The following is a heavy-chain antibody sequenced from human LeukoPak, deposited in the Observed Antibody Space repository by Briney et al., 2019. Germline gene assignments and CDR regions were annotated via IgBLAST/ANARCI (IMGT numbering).Heavy chain of an antibody. V-gene: IGHV4-59*01. D-gene: IGHD2-15*01. CDR3: AREAIGYCSGGSCPAAP. Sequence: SETLSLTCTVSGDSINNYYWSWIRQPPGKGLEWIGYIFYSGGTKYNPSLKSRVAISIAMSKNQFSLNLNSVTAADTAVYYCAREAIGYCSGGSCPAAPWGQGTLVTVSS. CDR2: IFYSGGT. CDR1: GDSINNYY. J-gene: IGHJ5*02.